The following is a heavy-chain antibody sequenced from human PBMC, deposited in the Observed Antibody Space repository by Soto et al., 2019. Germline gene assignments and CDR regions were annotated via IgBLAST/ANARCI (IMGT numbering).Heavy chain of an antibody. V-gene: IGHV4-4*07. CDR2: IYTSGSS. CDR1: GGSISSYY. D-gene: IGHD3-3*01. CDR3: ARTVFWSGYTYYFDY. Sequence: SETLSLTCTVSGGSISSYYWSWIRQPAGKGLEWIGRIYTSGSSNYNPSRKSRVTMSVDTSKNQFSLKLSSVTAADTAVYYCARTVFWSGYTYYFDYWGQGTLVTVSS. J-gene: IGHJ4*02.